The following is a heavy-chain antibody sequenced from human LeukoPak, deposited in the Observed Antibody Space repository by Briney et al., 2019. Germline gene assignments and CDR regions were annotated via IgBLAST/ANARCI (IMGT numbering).Heavy chain of an antibody. Sequence: GGSLRLSCAASGFTVSSNYMSWVRQAPGKGLEWVSVIYSGGSTYYADSVKGRFTISRDNSKNTLYLQMNSLRAEDTAVYYCARSYCGGDCYSEYYFGYWGQGTLVTVSS. CDR1: GFTVSSNY. CDR3: ARSYCGGDCYSEYYFGY. D-gene: IGHD2-21*02. V-gene: IGHV3-66*02. CDR2: IYSGGST. J-gene: IGHJ4*02.